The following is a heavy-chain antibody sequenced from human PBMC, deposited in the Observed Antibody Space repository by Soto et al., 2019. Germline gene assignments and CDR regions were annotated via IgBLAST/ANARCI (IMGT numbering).Heavy chain of an antibody. D-gene: IGHD6-19*01. CDR1: GFTFSSYG. CDR3: ANKGGDSSGWQKEDYFDY. CDR2: ISYDGSNK. Sequence: PGGSLRLSCAASGFTFSSYGMHGVRQAPGKGLEWVAVISYDGSNKYYADSVKGRFTISRDNSKNTLYLQMNSLRAEDTAVYYCANKGGDSSGWQKEDYFDYWGQGTLVTVSS. J-gene: IGHJ4*02. V-gene: IGHV3-30*18.